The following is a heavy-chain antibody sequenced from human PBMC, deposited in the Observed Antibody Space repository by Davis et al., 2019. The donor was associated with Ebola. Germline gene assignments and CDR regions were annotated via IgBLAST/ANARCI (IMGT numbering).Heavy chain of an antibody. D-gene: IGHD3-16*01. CDR2: INHSGST. Sequence: MPGGSLRLSCAVYGGSFSGYYWSWIRQPPGKGLEWIGEINHSGSTNYNPSLKSRITISVDTSKNQFSLKLSSVTAADTAVYYCARAIGGGGGWFDPWGQGTLVSVSS. J-gene: IGHJ5*02. CDR3: ARAIGGGGGWFDP. V-gene: IGHV4-34*01. CDR1: GGSFSGYY.